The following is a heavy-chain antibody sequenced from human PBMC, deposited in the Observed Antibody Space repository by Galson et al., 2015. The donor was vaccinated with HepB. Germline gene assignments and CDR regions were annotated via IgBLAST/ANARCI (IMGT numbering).Heavy chain of an antibody. CDR3: ARASGRYCSSASCYMFDY. CDR2: IGSSGSSI. Sequence: SLRLSCAAFGFTFNDHYMSWIRQAPGKGPEWVSYIGSSGSSIYYADSVKGRFTISRDNAKNSLYLQMNGLRAEDTAVYYCARASGRYCSSASCYMFDYWGQGTLVTVSS. V-gene: IGHV3-11*01. CDR1: GFTFNDHY. D-gene: IGHD2-2*02. J-gene: IGHJ4*02.